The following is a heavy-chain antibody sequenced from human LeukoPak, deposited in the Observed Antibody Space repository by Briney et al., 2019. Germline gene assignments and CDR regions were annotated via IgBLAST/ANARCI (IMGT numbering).Heavy chain of an antibody. CDR2: INDSGSV. J-gene: IGHJ4*02. D-gene: IGHD2-15*01. Sequence: PSETLSLTCAVYSGSFSGYCWCWIRQPPGQGLERIGEINDSGSVNCNPSLKNRVTLSVDTSKNQFSLRLSSVGAADRAVYYCARRLVDSGASQVSDDWGQGTLVTVSS. V-gene: IGHV4-34*01. CDR1: SGSFSGYC. CDR3: ARRLVDSGASQVSDD.